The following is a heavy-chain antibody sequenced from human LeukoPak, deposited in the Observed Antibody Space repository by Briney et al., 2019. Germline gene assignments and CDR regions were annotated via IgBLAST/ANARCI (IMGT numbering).Heavy chain of an antibody. D-gene: IGHD6-19*01. CDR2: INHSGST. Sequence: KSSETLSLTCAVYGGSFSGYYWSWIRQPPGKGLEWIGEINHSGSTNYNPSLKSRVTISVDTSKDRFSLKLSSVTAADTAVYYCARRVGSGLDAFDIWGQGTMVTVSS. J-gene: IGHJ3*02. CDR1: GGSFSGYY. CDR3: ARRVGSGLDAFDI. V-gene: IGHV4-34*01.